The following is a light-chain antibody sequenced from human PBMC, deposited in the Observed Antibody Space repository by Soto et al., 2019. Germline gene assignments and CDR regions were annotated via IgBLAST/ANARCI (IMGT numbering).Light chain of an antibody. J-gene: IGKJ1*01. V-gene: IGKV3-20*01. CDR3: QQYGISPT. CDR2: DVS. CDR1: HSVSSNY. Sequence: EIVLTQSPGTLSLSPGERATLSCRSSHSVSSNYLAWYQQKPGKAPRLLIYDVSSRATGIPDRFSGSGSVTDFTLTISRLEPVDFAVYYCQQYGISPTFGQGTKVEIK.